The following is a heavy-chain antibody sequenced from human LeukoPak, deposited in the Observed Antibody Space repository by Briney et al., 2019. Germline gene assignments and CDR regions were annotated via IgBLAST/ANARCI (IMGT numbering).Heavy chain of an antibody. J-gene: IGHJ4*02. Sequence: SVKVSCKASGGTFSTYAISWVRQAPGQGLEWVGGILPIFGTSNYTQKFQGRITFTTDESTSTSYMELRTLRSEDTAVYFCAKGGVSIQIWPPHLDEGGQGTLVTVPS. CDR3: AKGGVSIQIWPPHLDE. V-gene: IGHV1-69*05. D-gene: IGHD5-18*01. CDR1: GGTFSTYA. CDR2: ILPIFGTS.